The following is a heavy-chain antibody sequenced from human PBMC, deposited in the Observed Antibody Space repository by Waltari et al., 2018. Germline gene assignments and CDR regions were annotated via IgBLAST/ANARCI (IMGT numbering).Heavy chain of an antibody. Sequence: QMQLVQSGPEVKKHGTSVKVSCKASGCTLTSSAMKWVRQARGQRLEWIGRIVVCRCNTNYAQKFQERVTITRDMSTSTAYMELSSLRSEDTAVYYCAAGVGTMGYYFDYWGQGTLVTVSS. CDR1: GCTLTSSA. D-gene: IGHD1-1*01. CDR3: AAGVGTMGYYFDY. J-gene: IGHJ4*02. CDR2: IVVCRCNT. V-gene: IGHV1-58*02.